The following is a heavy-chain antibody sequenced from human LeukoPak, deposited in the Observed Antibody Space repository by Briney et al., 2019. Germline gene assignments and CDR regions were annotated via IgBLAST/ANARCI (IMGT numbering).Heavy chain of an antibody. CDR2: IYTSGST. Sequence: SETLSLTCAVSGGSISSYYWSWIRQPAGKGLEWIGRIYTSGSTNYNPSLKSRVTMSVDTSKNQFSLKLSSVTAADTAVYYCASYDFWSGYDTYYFDYWGQGTLVTVSS. CDR1: GGSISSYY. CDR3: ASYDFWSGYDTYYFDY. V-gene: IGHV4-4*07. D-gene: IGHD3-3*01. J-gene: IGHJ4*02.